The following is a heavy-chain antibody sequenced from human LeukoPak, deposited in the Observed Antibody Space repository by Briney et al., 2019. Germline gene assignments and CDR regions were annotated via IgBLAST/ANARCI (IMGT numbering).Heavy chain of an antibody. Sequence: PGGSLRLSCAASGFTFSSYGMHWVRQAPGKGLEWVAFIRYDGNNKYYADSVKGRFTISRDNSKNTLYLQMNSLRAEDTAVYYCANLLTGGYNSGQNDYWGQGILVTVSS. CDR1: GFTFSSYG. CDR3: ANLLTGGYNSGQNDY. J-gene: IGHJ4*02. CDR2: IRYDGNNK. V-gene: IGHV3-30*02. D-gene: IGHD5-18*01.